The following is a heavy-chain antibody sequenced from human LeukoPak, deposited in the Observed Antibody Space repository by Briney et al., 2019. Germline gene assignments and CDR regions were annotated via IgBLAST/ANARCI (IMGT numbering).Heavy chain of an antibody. J-gene: IGHJ4*02. CDR3: ARVYSYGYSFFDY. CDR1: GFTFSSYS. Sequence: PGGSLRLSSAASGFTFSSYSMNWVRQAPGKGLEWVSSISSSSSQIYYADSVKGRFTISRDNAKNSLYLQMNSLRAEDTAVYYCARVYSYGYSFFDYWGQGTLVTVSS. CDR2: ISSSSSQI. D-gene: IGHD5-18*01. V-gene: IGHV3-21*01.